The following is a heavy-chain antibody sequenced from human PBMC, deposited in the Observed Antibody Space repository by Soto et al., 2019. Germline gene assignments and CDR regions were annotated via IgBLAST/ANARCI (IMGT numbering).Heavy chain of an antibody. CDR2: IIPLFGTT. V-gene: IGHV1-69*01. D-gene: IGHD6-19*01. CDR3: ARGGELAGWMPFDS. J-gene: IGHJ4*02. CDR1: GGTFNTYG. Sequence: QVHLVQSGAEVEKPGSSVKVSCRASGGTFNTYGFNWVRQAPGQGLEWMGGIIPLFGTTTYAQNFQGRVTITAYQSTTTAYMEMSGLTSEDTAVYFCARGGELAGWMPFDSWGQGILVTVSS.